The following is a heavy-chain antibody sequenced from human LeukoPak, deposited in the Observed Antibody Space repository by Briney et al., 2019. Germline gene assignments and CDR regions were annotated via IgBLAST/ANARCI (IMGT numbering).Heavy chain of an antibody. V-gene: IGHV3-74*01. CDR3: ARDPNYDSSGYPFDY. CDR1: GFTFSSYF. J-gene: IGHJ4*02. Sequence: PGGSLRLSCAASGFTFSSYFIHWVRQGPGKALVWVSRIGSDGSFTTYADSVEGRFTISRDNAKNTLYLQMNSLRADDTAVYYCARDPNYDSSGYPFDYWGQGTLVTVSS. D-gene: IGHD3-22*01. CDR2: IGSDGSFT.